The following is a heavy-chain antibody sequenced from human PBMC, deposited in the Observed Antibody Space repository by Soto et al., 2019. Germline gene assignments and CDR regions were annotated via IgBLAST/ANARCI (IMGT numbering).Heavy chain of an antibody. CDR3: ARDDGDGYNLDY. Sequence: GGSLRLSCAASGFTFSSYAMHWVRQAPGKGLEYVSAISSNGGSTYYANSVKGRFTISRDNSKNTLYLQMGSLRAEDMAVYYCARDDGDGYNLDYWGQGTLVTVSS. J-gene: IGHJ4*02. V-gene: IGHV3-64*01. CDR2: ISSNGGST. CDR1: GFTFSSYA. D-gene: IGHD5-12*01.